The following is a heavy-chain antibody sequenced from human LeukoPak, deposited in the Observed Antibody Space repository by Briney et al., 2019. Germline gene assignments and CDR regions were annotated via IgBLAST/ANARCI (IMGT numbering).Heavy chain of an antibody. Sequence: SETLSLTCTVSGGSISSSSYYWGWIRQPPGKGLEWIGSIYYSGSTYYNPSLKSRVTISVDTSKNQFSLKLSSVTAADTAVYYCARDKKKYSSGWPSYWGQGTLVTVSS. V-gene: IGHV4-39*07. J-gene: IGHJ4*02. D-gene: IGHD6-19*01. CDR3: ARDKKKYSSGWPSY. CDR1: GGSISSSSYY. CDR2: IYYSGST.